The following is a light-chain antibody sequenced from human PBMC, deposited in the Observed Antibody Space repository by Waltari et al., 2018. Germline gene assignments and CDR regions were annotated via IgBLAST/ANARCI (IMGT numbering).Light chain of an antibody. CDR3: QQSYSTPRT. Sequence: DIQMTQSPSSLSASVGDRVTITCRASQSISSNLVWYQQKRGRAPKLLIYAASSLQSGVPSRFSGSGSGTDFTLAISSLQPEDFATYYCQQSYSTPRTFGQGTKVEVK. CDR2: AAS. V-gene: IGKV1-39*01. CDR1: QSISSN. J-gene: IGKJ1*01.